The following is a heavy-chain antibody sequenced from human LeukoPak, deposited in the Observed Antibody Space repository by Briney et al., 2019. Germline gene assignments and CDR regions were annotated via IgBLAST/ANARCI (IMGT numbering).Heavy chain of an antibody. V-gene: IGHV4-34*01. CDR1: GGSFSGYY. CDR3: ARLISGYYYYYYMDV. Sequence: ASETLSLTCAVCGGSFSGYYWSWIRQPPGKGLEWIGEINHSGSTNYNPSLKSRVTISVDTSKNQFSLKLSSVTAADTAVYYCARLISGYYYYYYMDVWGKGTTVTISS. D-gene: IGHD1-20*01. J-gene: IGHJ6*03. CDR2: INHSGST.